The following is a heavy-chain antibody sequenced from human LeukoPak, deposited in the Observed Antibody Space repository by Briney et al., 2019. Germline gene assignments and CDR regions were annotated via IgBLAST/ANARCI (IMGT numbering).Heavy chain of an antibody. V-gene: IGHV1-18*01. J-gene: IGHJ4*02. D-gene: IGHD2-15*01. CDR3: ARVEGYCSGGSCYFDY. Sequence: ASVKVSCKASGYTFTSYAISWVRQAPGQGLEWMGWISAYNGDTKYAQKLQGRVTMTTDTSTSTAYMELRSLRSDDTAVYYCARVEGYCSGGSCYFDYWGQGTLVTVSS. CDR2: ISAYNGDT. CDR1: GYTFTSYA.